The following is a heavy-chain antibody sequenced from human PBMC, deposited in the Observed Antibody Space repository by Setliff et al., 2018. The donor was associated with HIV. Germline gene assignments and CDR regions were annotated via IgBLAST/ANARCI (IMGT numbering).Heavy chain of an antibody. Sequence: PSETLSLTCSISDASINSNNYYWVWIRQTPGKGLEWIGSIYYSGTAYYNPSLKSRLIISVDTSKNQFSLNLSPMSAADTAVYFCSRLTRSSSNSYKGRFDPWGQGTLVTVSS. J-gene: IGHJ5*02. CDR2: IYYSGTA. CDR3: SRLTRSSSNSYKGRFDP. D-gene: IGHD2-15*01. V-gene: IGHV4-39*01. CDR1: DASINSNNYY.